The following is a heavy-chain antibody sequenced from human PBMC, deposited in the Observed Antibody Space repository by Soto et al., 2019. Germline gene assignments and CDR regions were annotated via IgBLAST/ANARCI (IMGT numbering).Heavy chain of an antibody. CDR3: ARFDFWSGYYRPNYYYGMDV. CDR2: IYHSGST. J-gene: IGHJ6*02. V-gene: IGHV4-38-2*01. Sequence: PSETLSLTCAVSGYSISSGYYWGWIRQPPGKGLEWIGSIYHSGSTYYNPSLKSRVTISVDTSKNQFSLKLSSVTAADTAVYYCARFDFWSGYYRPNYYYGMDVWGQGTTVTVSS. CDR1: GYSISSGYY. D-gene: IGHD3-3*01.